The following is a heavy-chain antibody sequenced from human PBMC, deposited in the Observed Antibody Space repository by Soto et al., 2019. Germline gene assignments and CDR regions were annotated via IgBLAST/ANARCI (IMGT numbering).Heavy chain of an antibody. Sequence: QVQLVESGGGVVQPGRSLRLSCAASGFTFSSYGMHWVRQAPGKGLEWVAVISYDGSNKYYADSVKGRFTISRDNSKNTLYLQMNSLRAEDTAVYYCAKPPSYQLLSGAFHIWGQGTMVTVSS. D-gene: IGHD2-2*01. CDR2: ISYDGSNK. J-gene: IGHJ3*02. V-gene: IGHV3-30*18. CDR1: GFTFSSYG. CDR3: AKPPSYQLLSGAFHI.